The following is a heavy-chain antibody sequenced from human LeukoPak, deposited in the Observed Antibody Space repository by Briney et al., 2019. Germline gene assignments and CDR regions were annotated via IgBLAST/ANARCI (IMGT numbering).Heavy chain of an antibody. J-gene: IGHJ4*02. D-gene: IGHD3-9*01. CDR1: GFTFDDYA. Sequence: GGSLRLSCAASGFTFDDYAMHWVRQAPGKGLEWVSGISWNSGSIGYADSVKGRFTISRDNAKNSLYLQMNSLRAEDTALYYCAKDMREILTPYYDISTGYKGGIFDYWGQGTLVTVSS. CDR3: AKDMREILTPYYDISTGYKGGIFDY. V-gene: IGHV3-9*01. CDR2: ISWNSGSI.